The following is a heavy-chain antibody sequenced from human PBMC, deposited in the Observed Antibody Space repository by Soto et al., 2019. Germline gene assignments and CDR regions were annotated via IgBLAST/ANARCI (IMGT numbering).Heavy chain of an antibody. CDR2: ISHDGSNK. Sequence: GGSLRLSCAASGFTFSSYGMHWVRQAPGKGLEWVALISHDGSNKYYPDSVKGRFTLSRDNSKNTLYLQMNSLRAEDTAVYYCAKDLGGYCSRTSCYAPFPYYYYGMDVWGQGTTVTVSS. V-gene: IGHV3-30*18. J-gene: IGHJ6*02. CDR3: AKDLGGYCSRTSCYAPFPYYYYGMDV. CDR1: GFTFSSYG. D-gene: IGHD2-2*01.